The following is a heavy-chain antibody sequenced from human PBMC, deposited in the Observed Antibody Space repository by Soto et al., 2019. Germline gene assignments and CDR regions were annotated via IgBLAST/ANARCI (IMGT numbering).Heavy chain of an antibody. Sequence: QVQLQQWGAGLLKPSETLSLTCAVYGGSFSGYYWSWIRQPPGKGLEWIGEINHSGSTNYNPSLKSRVTISVDTSKNQFSLKLSSVTAADTAVYYCARWGYSGYVRTHYYYYYGMDVW. J-gene: IGHJ6*01. V-gene: IGHV4-34*01. D-gene: IGHD5-12*01. CDR1: GGSFSGYY. CDR3: ARWGYSGYVRTHYYYYYGMDV. CDR2: INHSGST.